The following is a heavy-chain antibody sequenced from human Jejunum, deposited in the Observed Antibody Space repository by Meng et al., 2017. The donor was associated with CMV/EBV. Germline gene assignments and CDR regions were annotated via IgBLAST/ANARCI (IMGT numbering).Heavy chain of an antibody. V-gene: IGHV4-61*02. CDR2: IRSSGST. D-gene: IGHD3-9*01. J-gene: IGHJ4*02. CDR1: GGSISSSNDY. CDR3: ARDVGTDWFDN. Sequence: TCSVSGGSISSSNDYWAWIRQPAGKGLEWIGRIRSSGSTNYNPSLESRITISIDTSKSQFSLTMISVTAADTAVYYCARDVGTDWFDNWGQGTLVTVSS.